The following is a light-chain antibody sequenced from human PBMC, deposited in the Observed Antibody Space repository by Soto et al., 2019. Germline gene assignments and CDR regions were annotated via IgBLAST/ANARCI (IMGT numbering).Light chain of an antibody. V-gene: IGKV3-20*01. CDR2: GAS. J-gene: IGKJ5*01. CDR3: QQYNNWRSIT. CDR1: QSVSSSY. Sequence: EIVLTQSPGTLSLSPGERATLSCRASQSVSSSYLAWYQQKPGQAPRLLIFGASRRAAAIPARFSGSGSGTDFTLTISSLQSEDFAVYYCQQYNNWRSITFGQGTRLEIK.